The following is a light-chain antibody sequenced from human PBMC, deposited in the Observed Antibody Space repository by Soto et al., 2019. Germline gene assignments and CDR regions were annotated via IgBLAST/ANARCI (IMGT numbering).Light chain of an antibody. J-gene: IGKJ4*01. CDR2: GAT. V-gene: IGKV1D-12*01. Sequence: DIQMTQSPSSVSASVGDRVTITCRASQGFSSWLAWYQQKPGKAPRLLIYGATTLQSGVPSRFSGSGSETDFTLTISSLQPEGFATYLCQQANSFPLTVGGGTKLEIK. CDR3: QQANSFPLT. CDR1: QGFSSW.